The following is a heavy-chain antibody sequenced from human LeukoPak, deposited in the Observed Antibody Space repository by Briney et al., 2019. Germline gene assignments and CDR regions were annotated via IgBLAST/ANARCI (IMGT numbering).Heavy chain of an antibody. J-gene: IGHJ4*02. Sequence: GGSLRLSCTASGLIFRNYAMTWVRQAPRKGLEWVSTISGDGTETFYADSVKGRFSISRDNSKNTHYLQMSSLRAEDTGIYYCAKGGHYSFFDYWGQGTLVTVSS. CDR2: ISGDGTET. V-gene: IGHV3-23*01. CDR3: AKGGHYSFFDY. CDR1: GLIFRNYA. D-gene: IGHD4-11*01.